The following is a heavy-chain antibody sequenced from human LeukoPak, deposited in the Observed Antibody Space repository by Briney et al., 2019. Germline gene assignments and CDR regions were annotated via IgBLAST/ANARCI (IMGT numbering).Heavy chain of an antibody. Sequence: PSETLSLTCTVSGASINNYHWSWIRQPPGKGLEWIGRLYTSGITNYNPSLESRVTISVDISRNQFSLKLNSVTAADTAVYYCARVFAMRGIAVAPDYWGQGTQVTVSS. J-gene: IGHJ4*02. D-gene: IGHD6-19*01. V-gene: IGHV4-4*07. CDR3: ARVFAMRGIAVAPDY. CDR1: GASINNYH. CDR2: LYTSGIT.